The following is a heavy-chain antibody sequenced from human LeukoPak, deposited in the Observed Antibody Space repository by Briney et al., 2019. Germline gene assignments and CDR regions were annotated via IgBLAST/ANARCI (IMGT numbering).Heavy chain of an antibody. J-gene: IGHJ4*02. Sequence: PGGSLRLSCAASGFTFDDYAMHWVRQAPGKGLEWVSGISWNSGSIGYADSVKGRFTISRDNAKNSLYLQMNSLRAEDTALYYCAKEPDDYGGNSEDYWGQGTLVTVSS. D-gene: IGHD4-17*01. CDR3: AKEPDDYGGNSEDY. V-gene: IGHV3-9*01. CDR1: GFTFDDYA. CDR2: ISWNSGSI.